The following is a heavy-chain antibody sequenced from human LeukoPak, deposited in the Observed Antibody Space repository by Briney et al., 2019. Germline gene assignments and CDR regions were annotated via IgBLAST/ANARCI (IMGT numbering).Heavy chain of an antibody. CDR1: GFTFNTYS. V-gene: IGHV3-23*01. CDR3: DGADF. CDR2: ISDSGGGT. J-gene: IGHJ4*02. Sequence: PGGSLRPSCAASGFTFNTYSMNWARQAPGKGLEWVSTISDSGGGTYYADSVKGRFTISRDNSKNTLYLQMNSLRADDTAVYYCDGADFWGRGTLVTVSS.